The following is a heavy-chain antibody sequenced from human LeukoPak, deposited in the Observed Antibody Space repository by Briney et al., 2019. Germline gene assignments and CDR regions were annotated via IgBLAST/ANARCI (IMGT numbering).Heavy chain of an antibody. J-gene: IGHJ4*02. D-gene: IGHD1/OR15-1a*01. Sequence: GESLKISCKGSGYSFTTYWICWVRQMPGKCVEWIGIIFPGDSDTTYSPSLQGQVTISADPSINTAYLQWSSLRASDTAMYYCATSESQTRFDYWGQGTPVTVSS. CDR1: GYSFTTYW. CDR2: IFPGDSDT. V-gene: IGHV5-51*01. CDR3: ATSESQTRFDY.